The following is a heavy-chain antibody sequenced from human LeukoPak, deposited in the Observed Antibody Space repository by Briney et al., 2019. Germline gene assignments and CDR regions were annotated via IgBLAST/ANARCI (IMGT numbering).Heavy chain of an antibody. Sequence: SETLSLTCTVSGGSISSYYLSWMRQLPGKGLEWIGYFYHSGGTNYNPSPQGRVTMSIDTSKNQFSLKLTSVTAADTAVYYCARSLSSSRFSLWKYWGQGTLVTVSS. D-gene: IGHD6-13*01. J-gene: IGHJ4*02. CDR1: GGSISSYY. CDR2: FYHSGGT. CDR3: ARSLSSSRFSLWKY. V-gene: IGHV4-59*01.